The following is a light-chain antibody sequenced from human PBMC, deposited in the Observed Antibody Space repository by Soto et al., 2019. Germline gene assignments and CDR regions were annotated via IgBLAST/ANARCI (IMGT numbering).Light chain of an antibody. V-gene: IGLV6-57*01. CDR2: EDN. CDR1: SGSMASNY. Sequence: NFMLTQPHSVSASPGKTVTISCTRSSGSMASNYVQWYQQRPGSSPTTVIYEDNQRPSGVPDRFSGSIDSSSNSGSLTISGLKTEDEADYYCQSYDSSSWVFGGGTKLNAL. J-gene: IGLJ3*02. CDR3: QSYDSSSWV.